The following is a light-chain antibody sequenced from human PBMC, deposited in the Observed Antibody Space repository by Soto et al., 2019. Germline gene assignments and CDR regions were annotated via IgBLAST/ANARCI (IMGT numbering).Light chain of an antibody. J-gene: IGLJ2*01. Sequence: QSALSQPASVSGSPGQSITISCTGSTSDVGSYKYVSWYQQPPGKVPKLLIYKVRNRPSGVSSRFSGSKSGNTASLIISGLRAEDEGDYYCTSYTDTGTPVIFGGGTKLTVL. CDR1: TSDVGSYKY. V-gene: IGLV2-14*01. CDR3: TSYTDTGTPVI. CDR2: KVR.